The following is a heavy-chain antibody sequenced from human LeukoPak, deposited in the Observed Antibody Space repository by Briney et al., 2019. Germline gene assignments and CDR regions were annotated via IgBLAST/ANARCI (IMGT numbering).Heavy chain of an antibody. Sequence: GGSLRLSCAASGFTFDDYAMHWVRQAPGKGLEWVSGISWNSGSIGYADSVKGRFTISRDNAKKSLHLQMNSLRAEDTAVYYCAGRYDSSGYPLHWGQGTLVTVSS. D-gene: IGHD3-22*01. CDR2: ISWNSGSI. CDR3: AGRYDSSGYPLH. CDR1: GFTFDDYA. J-gene: IGHJ4*02. V-gene: IGHV3-9*01.